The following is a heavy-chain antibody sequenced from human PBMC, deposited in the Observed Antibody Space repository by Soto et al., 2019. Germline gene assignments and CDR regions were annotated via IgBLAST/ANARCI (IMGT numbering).Heavy chain of an antibody. Sequence: PGGSLRLSCAASGFTFSSYAMHWVRQAPGKGLEWVAVISYDGSNKYYADSVKGRFTISRDNAKNSLYLQMNSLKTEDTAVYYCTSTIFGVVIPGGYYYGMDVWGQGTTVTVSS. J-gene: IGHJ6*02. CDR3: TSTIFGVVIPGGYYYGMDV. D-gene: IGHD3-3*01. CDR2: ISYDGSNK. V-gene: IGHV3-30*14. CDR1: GFTFSSYA.